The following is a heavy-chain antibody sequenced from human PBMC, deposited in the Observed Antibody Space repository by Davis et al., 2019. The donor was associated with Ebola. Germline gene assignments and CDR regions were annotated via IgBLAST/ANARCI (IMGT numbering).Heavy chain of an antibody. CDR1: GYTFTGYY. V-gene: IGHV1-2*06. CDR2: INPYSGVT. J-gene: IGHJ5*02. D-gene: IGHD3-9*01. CDR3: ARGTLIDYYRISLEP. Sequence: ASVKVSCKASGYTFTGYYMHWVRQAPGQGLEWMGRINPYSGVTNYAQKFQGRVSMTRDTSIGTAYMELSRLTSDDTAVYYCARGTLIDYYRISLEPWGQGTLVTVSS.